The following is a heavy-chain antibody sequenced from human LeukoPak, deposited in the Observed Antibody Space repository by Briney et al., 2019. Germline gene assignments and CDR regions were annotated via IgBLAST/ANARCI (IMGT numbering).Heavy chain of an antibody. J-gene: IGHJ4*02. V-gene: IGHV3-48*03. CDR1: GFTFSSYE. D-gene: IGHD3-3*01. Sequence: GGSLRLSCAASGFTFSSYEMNWVRQAPGKGLEWVSYISSSGSTIYYADSVKGRFTISRDNAKNPLYLQMNSLRAEDTAVYYCATLEVEFDYWGQGTLVTVSS. CDR3: ATLEVEFDY. CDR2: ISSSGSTI.